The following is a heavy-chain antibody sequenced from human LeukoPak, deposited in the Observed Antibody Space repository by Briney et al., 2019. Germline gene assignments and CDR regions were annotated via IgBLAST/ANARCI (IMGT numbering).Heavy chain of an antibody. V-gene: IGHV3-21*01. CDR3: ARQYYGSGSYSEY. CDR2: ISSSSSYI. D-gene: IGHD3-10*01. Sequence: GGSLRLSCPASGFTSRSYSMNWVRQAPGKGLEWVSSISSSSSYIYYADSVKGRFTISRDNAKNSLYLQMNSLRAEDTAVYYCARQYYGSGSYSEYWGQGTVVTVSS. CDR1: GFTSRSYS. J-gene: IGHJ4*02.